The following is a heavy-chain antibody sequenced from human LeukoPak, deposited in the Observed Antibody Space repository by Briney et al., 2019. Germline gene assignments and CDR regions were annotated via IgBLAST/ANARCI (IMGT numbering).Heavy chain of an antibody. CDR3: ARRAVAGNAFDI. V-gene: IGHV3-74*01. CDR2: INTDGSST. D-gene: IGHD6-19*01. CDR1: GFTFSSYW. J-gene: IGHJ3*02. Sequence: GSLRLSCAASGFTFSSYWMHWVRQAPGKGLVWVSRINTDGSSTSYADSVKGRFTISRDNAKNTLYLQMNSLRAEDTAVYYCARRAVAGNAFDIWGQGTMVTVSS.